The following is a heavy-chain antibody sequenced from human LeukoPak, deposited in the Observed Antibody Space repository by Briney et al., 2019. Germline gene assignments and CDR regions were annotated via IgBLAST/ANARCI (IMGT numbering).Heavy chain of an antibody. V-gene: IGHV3-48*03. CDR2: ISDHGKSR. CDR1: GFSFSSYA. Sequence: QPGGSLRLSCAASGFSFSSYAMSWVRQPPGKGLEWVSYISDHGKSRNYVDSVKGRFAISRDNAKNSLYLQMNSLRVEDTAVYFCARARIAAPFLDYWGQGSLVTVSS. D-gene: IGHD6-13*01. J-gene: IGHJ4*02. CDR3: ARARIAAPFLDY.